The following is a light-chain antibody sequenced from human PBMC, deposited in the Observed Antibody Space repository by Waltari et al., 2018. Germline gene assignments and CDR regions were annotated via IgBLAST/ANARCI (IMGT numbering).Light chain of an antibody. CDR3: QHYVRLPAT. Sequence: IMLTQSPPTLSLSQGERSTLPCRASQSISKYLAWYQQKPGQAPRLLIYGASSRATGIPDRFSGSGSGTDFSLTISRLEPQDFAVYYCQHYVRLPATFGQRTKVEIK. V-gene: IGKV3-20*01. CDR2: GAS. CDR1: QSISKY. J-gene: IGKJ1*01.